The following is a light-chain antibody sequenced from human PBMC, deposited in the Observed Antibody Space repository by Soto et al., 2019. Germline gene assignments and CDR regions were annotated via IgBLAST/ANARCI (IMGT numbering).Light chain of an antibody. CDR3: QQYYDRPPT. V-gene: IGKV1-33*01. CDR1: QHISTS. J-gene: IGKJ3*01. Sequence: DIQMTQSPSSLSASVGDRVTITCQASQHISTSLNWFQQKPGKAPELLIYAASTLVPGVPSRFSGSGSGTDFTFTISSLQPEYIATYYCQQYYDRPPTFGPGTIVDIK. CDR2: AAS.